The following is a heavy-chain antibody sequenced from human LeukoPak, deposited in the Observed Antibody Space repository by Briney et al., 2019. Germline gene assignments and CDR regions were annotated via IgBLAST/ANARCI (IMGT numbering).Heavy chain of an antibody. Sequence: SETLSLTCIVSGGSISATNYHWGWVRQPPGKGLEWIGTINYSGDTQYNPSLRSRLTMSVDTSKNQLSLKLTSVTAADTAVYYCARMSSGWSWGGPGFDNWGQGTLVTVSS. D-gene: IGHD6-19*01. V-gene: IGHV4-39*01. CDR1: GGSISATNYH. J-gene: IGHJ4*02. CDR3: ARMSSGWSWGGPGFDN. CDR2: INYSGDT.